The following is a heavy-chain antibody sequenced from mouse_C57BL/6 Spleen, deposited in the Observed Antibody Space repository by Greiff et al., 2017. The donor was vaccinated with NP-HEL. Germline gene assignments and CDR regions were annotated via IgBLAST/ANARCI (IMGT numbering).Heavy chain of an antibody. CDR3: ARTPNYYGSSYDYAMDY. CDR1: GYTFTSYW. CDR2: IYPGSGST. J-gene: IGHJ4*01. D-gene: IGHD1-1*01. V-gene: IGHV1-55*01. Sequence: VQLQQSGAELVKPGASVKMSCKASGYTFTSYWITWVKQRPGQGLEWIGDIYPGSGSTNYNEKFKSKATLTVDTSSSTAYMQLSSLTSEDSAVYYCARTPNYYGSSYDYAMDYWGQGTSVTVSS.